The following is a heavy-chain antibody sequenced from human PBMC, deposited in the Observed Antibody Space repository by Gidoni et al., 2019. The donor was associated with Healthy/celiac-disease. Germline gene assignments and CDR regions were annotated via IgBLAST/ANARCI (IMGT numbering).Heavy chain of an antibody. J-gene: IGHJ5*02. CDR3: ARGDSPPGYSYGSSNWFDP. Sequence: QVQLQESGPGLVKPSETLSLTCAVSGYSISSGYYWGWIRQPPGKGLEWIGSIYHSGSTYYNPSLKSRVTISVDTSKNQFSLKLSSVTAADTAVYYCARGDSPPGYSYGSSNWFDPWGQGTLVTVSS. CDR2: IYHSGST. V-gene: IGHV4-38-2*01. CDR1: GYSISSGYY. D-gene: IGHD5-18*01.